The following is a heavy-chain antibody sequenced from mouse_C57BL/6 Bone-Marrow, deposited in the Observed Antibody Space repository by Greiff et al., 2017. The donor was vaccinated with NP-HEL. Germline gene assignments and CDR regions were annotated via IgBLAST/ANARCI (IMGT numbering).Heavy chain of an antibody. J-gene: IGHJ4*01. Sequence: EVQVVESGGGLVQPKGSLKLSCAASGFTFNTYAMHWVRQAPGKGLEWVARIRSKSSNYATYYADSVKDRFTISSADSQSMLYLQMNDLKTEDAALYYCLRDLSYDGSAYYAMDYWGQGTSVTVSS. CDR2: IRSKSSNYAT. D-gene: IGHD2-3*01. CDR3: LRDLSYDGSAYYAMDY. CDR1: GFTFNTYA. V-gene: IGHV10-3*01.